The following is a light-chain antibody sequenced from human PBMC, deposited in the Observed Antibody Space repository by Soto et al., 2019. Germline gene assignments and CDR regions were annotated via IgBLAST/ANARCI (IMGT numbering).Light chain of an antibody. CDR3: QTWGTGIQGV. J-gene: IGLJ3*02. CDR1: SGHSNFA. Sequence: QAVVTQPPSASASLGASVKLTCTLSSGHSNFAIAWHQQQPEKGPRYLMKLNSDGSHSKGDGIPDRFSGSSSGAERYLTISSLQSEDEADYYCQTWGTGIQGVFGGGTKLTVL. CDR2: LNSDGSH. V-gene: IGLV4-69*01.